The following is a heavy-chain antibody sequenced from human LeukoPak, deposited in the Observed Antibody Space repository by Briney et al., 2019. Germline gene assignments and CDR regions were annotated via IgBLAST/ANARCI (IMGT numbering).Heavy chain of an antibody. Sequence: ASVKVSCKASDYTCTSYCNIWVLQPPGQELEWMGWISAYNGNTNYAQQLQRRVTTTTDTSTSTAYMELRSLRSDDTAVYYCARGPDYDFWSGSNWFDPWGQGTLVTVSS. CDR1: DYTCTSYC. CDR3: ARGPDYDFWSGSNWFDP. V-gene: IGHV1-18*01. J-gene: IGHJ5*02. D-gene: IGHD3-3*01. CDR2: ISAYNGNT.